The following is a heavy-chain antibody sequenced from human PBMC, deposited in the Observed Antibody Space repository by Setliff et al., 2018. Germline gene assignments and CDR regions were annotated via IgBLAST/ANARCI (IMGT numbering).Heavy chain of an antibody. D-gene: IGHD6-13*01. CDR2: IYYSGST. J-gene: IGHJ6*02. V-gene: IGHV4-39*07. CDR3: ARVSMYSSSWYYYYYGMDV. Sequence: SETLSLTCTVSGGSISSTIYCWGWIRQPPGKGLEWIGSIYYSGSTYYNPSLKSRVTISVDTSKNQFSLKLSSVTAADTAVYYCARVSMYSSSWYYYYYGMDVWGQGTTVTVSS. CDR1: GGSISSTIYC.